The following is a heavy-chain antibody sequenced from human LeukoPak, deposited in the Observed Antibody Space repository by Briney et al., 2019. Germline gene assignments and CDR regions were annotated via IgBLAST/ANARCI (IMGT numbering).Heavy chain of an antibody. J-gene: IGHJ4*02. Sequence: PSETLSLTCADYGGSFSGYYWSWIRQPPGKGLEWIGEINHSGSTNYNPSLKSRVTISVDTSKNQFSLKLSSVTAADTAVYYCARGYSSNWSYFDYWGQGTLVTVSS. CDR2: INHSGST. V-gene: IGHV4-34*01. CDR1: GGSFSGYY. CDR3: ARGYSSNWSYFDY. D-gene: IGHD6-13*01.